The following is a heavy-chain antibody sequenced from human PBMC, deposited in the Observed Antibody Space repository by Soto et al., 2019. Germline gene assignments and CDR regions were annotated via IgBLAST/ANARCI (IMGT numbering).Heavy chain of an antibody. J-gene: IGHJ6*02. CDR2: ISSSSSYT. V-gene: IGHV3-11*06. CDR3: AREAVAGGYYYYGMDV. Sequence: QVQLVESGGGLVKPGGSLRLSCAASGFTFSDYYMSWIRQAPGKGLEWVSYISSSSSYTNYADSVKGRFTISRDNAKNSLYLQMNSLRAEDTAVYYCAREAVAGGYYYYGMDVWGQGTTVTVSS. CDR1: GFTFSDYY. D-gene: IGHD6-19*01.